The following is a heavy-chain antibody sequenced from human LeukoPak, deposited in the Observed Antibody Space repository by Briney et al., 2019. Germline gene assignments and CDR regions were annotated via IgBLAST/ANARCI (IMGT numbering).Heavy chain of an antibody. V-gene: IGHV4-59*01. Sequence: PSETLSLTCTVSGGSISSYYWSWIRQPPGKGLEWIGYIYYSGSTNYNPFLKSRVTISVDTSKNQFSLKLSSVTAADTAVYYCARDLLGSTRGYYYYYGMDVWGQGTTVTVSS. J-gene: IGHJ6*02. D-gene: IGHD2-2*01. CDR2: IYYSGST. CDR3: ARDLLGSTRGYYYYYGMDV. CDR1: GGSISSYY.